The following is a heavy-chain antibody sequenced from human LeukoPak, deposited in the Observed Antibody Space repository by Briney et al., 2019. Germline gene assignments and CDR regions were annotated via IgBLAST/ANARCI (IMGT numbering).Heavy chain of an antibody. CDR1: GGTFSSYD. CDR2: LIPILGIA. CDR3: ARVPSYYDSSGSTVDY. J-gene: IGHJ4*02. V-gene: IGHV1-69*04. D-gene: IGHD3-22*01. Sequence: SVKVSCKASGGTFSSYDISWVRQAPGQGLEWMGRLIPILGIANYAQKFQGRVTITADKSTSTAYMELSSLRSEDTAVYYCARVPSYYDSSGSTVDYWGQGTLVTVSS.